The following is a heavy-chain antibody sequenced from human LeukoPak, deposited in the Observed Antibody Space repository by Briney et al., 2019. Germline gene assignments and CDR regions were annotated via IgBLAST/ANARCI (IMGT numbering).Heavy chain of an antibody. CDR2: IYYTGST. Sequence: SETLSLTCTVSGGSITSYYWSWIRQPPGKGLEWIAYIYYTGSTNYNPSLESRVTISVDTSKNQFSLRLSSVTAADSAVYYCARLTVTAAIDYWGQGTLVTVSS. CDR3: ARLTVTAAIDY. J-gene: IGHJ4*02. V-gene: IGHV4-59*01. CDR1: GGSITSYY. D-gene: IGHD4-17*01.